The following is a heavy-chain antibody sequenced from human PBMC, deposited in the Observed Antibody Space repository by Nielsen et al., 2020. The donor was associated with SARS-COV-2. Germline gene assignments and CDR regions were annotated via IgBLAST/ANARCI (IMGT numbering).Heavy chain of an antibody. J-gene: IGHJ1*01. D-gene: IGHD2-15*01. Sequence: GESLKISCAASGFTFSSYSMNWVRQAPGKGLEWVSYISSSSSTIYYADSVKGRFTISRDNAKNSLYLQMNSLRAEDTAVYYCARGSAPRYFQHWGQGTLVTVSS. CDR1: GFTFSSYS. V-gene: IGHV3-48*01. CDR3: ARGSAPRYFQH. CDR2: ISSSSSTI.